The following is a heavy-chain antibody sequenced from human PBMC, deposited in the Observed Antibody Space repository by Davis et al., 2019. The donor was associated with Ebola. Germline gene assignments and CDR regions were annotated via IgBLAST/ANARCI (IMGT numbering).Heavy chain of an antibody. CDR2: INHSGST. CDR1: GGSFSGYY. Sequence: MPSETLSLTCAVYGGSFSGYYWSWIRQPPGKGLEWIGEINHSGSTNYNPSLNSRVTISVDTSKNQFSLKLSSVTAADTAVYYCATLNLGYCSSTSCSGAWFDPWGQGTLVTVSS. D-gene: IGHD2-2*01. V-gene: IGHV4-34*01. J-gene: IGHJ5*02. CDR3: ATLNLGYCSSTSCSGAWFDP.